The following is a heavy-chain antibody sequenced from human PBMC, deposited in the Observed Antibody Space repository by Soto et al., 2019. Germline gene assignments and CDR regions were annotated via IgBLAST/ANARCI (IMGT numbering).Heavy chain of an antibody. D-gene: IGHD5-12*01. CDR1: GGSISSYY. V-gene: IGHV4-59*01. CDR2: IYYSGST. J-gene: IGHJ4*02. CDR3: ARSKEMATPYFDY. Sequence: QVQLQESGPGLVKPSETLSLTCTVSGGSISSYYWSWIRQPPGKGLEWIGYIYYSGSTNYNPSLKSRVTISVDTSKNQFSLKLSSVTAADTAVYYCARSKEMATPYFDYWGQGTLVTVSS.